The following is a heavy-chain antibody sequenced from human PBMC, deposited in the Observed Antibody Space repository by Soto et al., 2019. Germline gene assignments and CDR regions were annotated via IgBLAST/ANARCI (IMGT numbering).Heavy chain of an antibody. CDR3: ARHLRSTPFDS. V-gene: IGHV5-51*01. J-gene: IGHJ4*02. Sequence: GESLKISCEVAVDTFTNFWIGWVRQMPGKGLEWMGIIFPRDSDTRYSPSFQGRVTISVDKSINTAYLQWSSLKASDTAMYYCARHLRSTPFDSWGRGTLVTSPQ. CDR1: VDTFTNFW. D-gene: IGHD2-15*01. CDR2: IFPRDSDT.